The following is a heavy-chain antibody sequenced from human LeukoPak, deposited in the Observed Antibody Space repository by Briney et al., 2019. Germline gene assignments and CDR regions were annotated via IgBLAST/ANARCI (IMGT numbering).Heavy chain of an antibody. D-gene: IGHD6-13*01. CDR2: IWYDGSNK. J-gene: IGHJ4*02. V-gene: IGHV3-33*01. CDR1: GFTFSSYG. CDR3: ARDRDIAAAGTLFYY. Sequence: GGSLRLSCAASGFTFSSYGMHWVRQAPGKGLEWVAVIWYDGSNKYYADSVKGRFTISRDNSKNTLYLQMNSLRAEDTAVYYCARDRDIAAAGTLFYYWGQGTLVTVSS.